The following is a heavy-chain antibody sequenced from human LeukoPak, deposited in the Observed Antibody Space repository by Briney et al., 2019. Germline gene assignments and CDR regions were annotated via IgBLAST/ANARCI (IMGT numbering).Heavy chain of an antibody. V-gene: IGHV3-30*19. D-gene: IGHD1-1*01. Sequence: GGSLRLSCAASGFTFSSYGMHWVRQAPGKGLEWVAVIWYDGSNKYYADSVKGRFTISRDNSKNTLYLQMNSLRAEDTAVYYCARDDTTNNYYYYYGMDVWGQGTTVTVSS. CDR1: GFTFSSYG. J-gene: IGHJ6*02. CDR2: IWYDGSNK. CDR3: ARDDTTNNYYYYYGMDV.